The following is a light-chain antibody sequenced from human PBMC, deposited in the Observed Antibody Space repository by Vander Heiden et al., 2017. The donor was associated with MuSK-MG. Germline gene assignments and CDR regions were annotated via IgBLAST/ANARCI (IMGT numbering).Light chain of an antibody. CDR3: AAWDASRNGWV. V-gene: IGLV1-44*01. CDR2: SNS. Sequence: QSVLTQSPSASGTPGQSVTISCSGSSSNVGSNTVTWYQQLPGTAPKVLVYSNSQRRAGVPDRFSGSKSGTSASMAISGLQAEDEADYYCAAWDASRNGWVFGGGTKLTVL. CDR1: SSNVGSNT. J-gene: IGLJ3*02.